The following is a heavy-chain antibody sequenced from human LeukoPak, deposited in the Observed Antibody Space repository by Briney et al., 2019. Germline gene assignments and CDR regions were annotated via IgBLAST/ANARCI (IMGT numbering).Heavy chain of an antibody. D-gene: IGHD3-9*01. CDR3: ARGYYDVLTGRPKDFDY. J-gene: IGHJ4*02. V-gene: IGHV1-2*02. Sequence: ASVKVSCKASGYTFTGYYMHWVRQAPGQGLEWMGWINTNSGGTNYAQKFQDRVTMTKDTSINTAYMELSRLRSDDTAVYYCARGYYDVLTGRPKDFDYWGQGTLVTVSS. CDR1: GYTFTGYY. CDR2: INTNSGGT.